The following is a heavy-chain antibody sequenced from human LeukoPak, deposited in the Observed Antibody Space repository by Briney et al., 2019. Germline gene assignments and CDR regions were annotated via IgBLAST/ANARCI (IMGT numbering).Heavy chain of an antibody. CDR2: ISWNSGSI. CDR1: GFTFDNYA. Sequence: GRSLRLSCAASGFTFDNYAMHWVRQAPGKGLEWVSGISWNSGSIGYADSVKGRFTISRDNAKNSLFLQMNSLRAEDTAVYYCARPTYGSGTYYPLAYWGQGSLVTVSS. V-gene: IGHV3-9*01. CDR3: ARPTYGSGTYYPLAY. D-gene: IGHD3-10*01. J-gene: IGHJ4*02.